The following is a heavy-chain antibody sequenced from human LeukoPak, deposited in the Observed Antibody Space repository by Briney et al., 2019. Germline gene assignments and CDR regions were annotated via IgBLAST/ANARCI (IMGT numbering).Heavy chain of an antibody. D-gene: IGHD1-26*01. J-gene: IGHJ5*02. CDR1: GYTLTELS. CDR3: ATVRGSSNWFDP. Sequence: ASVKVSCKVSGYTLTELSMHWVRQAPGKGLEWMGGFDPEDGETIYAQKFQGRVTMTEDTSTDTAYMELSSLRSEDTAVYYCATVRGSSNWFDPWGQGTLVTVPS. CDR2: FDPEDGET. V-gene: IGHV1-24*01.